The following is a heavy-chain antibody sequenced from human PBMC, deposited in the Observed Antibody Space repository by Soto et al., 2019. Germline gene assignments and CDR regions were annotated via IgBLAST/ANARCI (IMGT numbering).Heavy chain of an antibody. CDR2: IKQDGSEK. Sequence: EVQLVESGGGLVQPGGSLRLSCAASGFTFSSYWMSWVRQAPGKGLEWVANIKQDGSEKYYVDSVKGRFTISRDNAKNPLYLQMNSLRAEDTAVYYCARDPIAVAGTGWFDPWGQGTLVTVSS. V-gene: IGHV3-7*03. CDR1: GFTFSSYW. CDR3: ARDPIAVAGTGWFDP. J-gene: IGHJ5*02. D-gene: IGHD6-19*01.